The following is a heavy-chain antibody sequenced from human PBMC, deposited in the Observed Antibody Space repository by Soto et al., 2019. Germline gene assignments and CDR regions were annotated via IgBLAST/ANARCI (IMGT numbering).Heavy chain of an antibody. CDR2: IYSGGST. CDR1: GFTVSSNY. Sequence: PGGSLRLSCAASGFTVSSNYMSWVRQAPGKGLEWVSVIYSGGSTYYADSVKGRFTISRDNSKNTLYLQMNSLRAEDTAVYYCARERYSSGWYSDYWGQGTLVTVSS. J-gene: IGHJ4*02. CDR3: ARERYSSGWYSDY. V-gene: IGHV3-53*01. D-gene: IGHD6-19*01.